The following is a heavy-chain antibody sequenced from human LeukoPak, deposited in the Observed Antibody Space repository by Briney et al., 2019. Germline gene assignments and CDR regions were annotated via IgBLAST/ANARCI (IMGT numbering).Heavy chain of an antibody. J-gene: IGHJ4*02. CDR3: ARDYGSGSYYWLDY. Sequence: SETLSLTCAVYGGSFSGYYWSWIRQPPGKGLEWIGEINHSGSTNYNPSLKSRVTISVDTSKDQFSLKLSSVTAADTAVYYCARDYGSGSYYWLDYWGQGTLVTVSS. CDR2: INHSGST. CDR1: GGSFSGYY. D-gene: IGHD3-10*01. V-gene: IGHV4-34*01.